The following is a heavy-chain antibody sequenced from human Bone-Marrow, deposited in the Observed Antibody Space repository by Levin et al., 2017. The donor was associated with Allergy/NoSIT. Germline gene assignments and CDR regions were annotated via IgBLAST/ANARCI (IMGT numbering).Heavy chain of an antibody. V-gene: IGHV1-69*13. J-gene: IGHJ3*02. Sequence: SVKVSCKASGGTFSSYAISWVRQAPGQGLEWMGGIIPIFGTANYAQKFQGRVTITADESTSTAYMELSSLRSEDTAVYYCASAYGDPPNAFDIWGQGTMVTVSS. CDR1: GGTFSSYA. CDR2: IIPIFGTA. D-gene: IGHD4-17*01. CDR3: ASAYGDPPNAFDI.